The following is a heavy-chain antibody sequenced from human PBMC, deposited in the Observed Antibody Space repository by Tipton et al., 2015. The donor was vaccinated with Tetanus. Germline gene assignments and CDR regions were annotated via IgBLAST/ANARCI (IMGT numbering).Heavy chain of an antibody. J-gene: IGHJ4*02. CDR2: ISYDGSNK. CDR1: GFTFSSYG. CDR3: AKDLDYYDSSGWGDY. V-gene: IGHV3-30*18. Sequence: SLRLSCAASGFTFSSYGMHWVRQAPGKGLEWVAVISYDGSNKYYADSVKGRFTISRDNSKNTLYLQMNSLRAEDTAVYYCAKDLDYYDSSGWGDYWGQGPLVTVSS. D-gene: IGHD3-22*01.